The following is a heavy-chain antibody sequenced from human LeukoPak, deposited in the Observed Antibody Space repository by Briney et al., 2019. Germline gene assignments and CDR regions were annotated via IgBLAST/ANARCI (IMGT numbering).Heavy chain of an antibody. V-gene: IGHV4-39*01. J-gene: IGHJ1*01. CDR1: GGSISSSSYY. Sequence: SETLSLTCTVSGGSISSSSYYWGWIRQPPGKGLEWIGSIYYSGSTYYNPSLKSRVTISVDTSKNQFSLKLSSVTAADTAVYYCARGGWSAAEYFQHWGQGTLVTVSS. CDR3: ARGGWSAAEYFQH. CDR2: IYYSGST.